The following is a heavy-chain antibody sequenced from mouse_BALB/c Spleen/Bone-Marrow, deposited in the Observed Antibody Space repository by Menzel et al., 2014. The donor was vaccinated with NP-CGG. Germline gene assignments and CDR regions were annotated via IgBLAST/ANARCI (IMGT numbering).Heavy chain of an antibody. CDR2: IYPGNSDT. D-gene: IGHD1-1*01. CDR3: TRGITTVVATRAMDY. V-gene: IGHV1-5*01. J-gene: IGHJ4*01. CDR1: GYTFTSYW. Sequence: EVQLQKSGTVLARPGATVKMSCKASGYTFTSYWMHWVKQRPGQGLEWIGAIYPGNSDTSYNQKFKGKAKLTAVTSTSTAYMDLSSLTNEDSAVYYCTRGITTVVATRAMDYWGQGTSVTVSS.